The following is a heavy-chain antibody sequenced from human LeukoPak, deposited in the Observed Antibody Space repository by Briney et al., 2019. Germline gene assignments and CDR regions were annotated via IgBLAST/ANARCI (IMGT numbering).Heavy chain of an antibody. CDR2: ISGSSSNT. CDR1: GFTFSDYY. CDR3: ARDVYYYDSSGYYQLVDY. J-gene: IGHJ4*02. Sequence: GGSLRLSCVASGFTFSDYYMSWIRQAPGRGLEWVSYISGSSSNTKYADSVKGRFTISRDNSKNTLYLQMNSLRAEDTAVYYCARDVYYYDSSGYYQLVDYWGQGTLVTVSS. D-gene: IGHD3-22*01. V-gene: IGHV3-11*05.